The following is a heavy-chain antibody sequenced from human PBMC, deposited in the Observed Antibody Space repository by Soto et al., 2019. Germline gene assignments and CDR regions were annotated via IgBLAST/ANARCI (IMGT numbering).Heavy chain of an antibody. J-gene: IGHJ4*02. CDR3: ARGDYQVSSVFDY. D-gene: IGHD3-16*01. Sequence: SETLSLTCSVSGGPFPSGGYYWSWIRQEPGKGLEWIGYIYYNGDTSYNPSLRSRVTISADTSKTQFSLRLRSVTSADTAVYYCARGDYQVSSVFDYWGQGMLVTVSS. CDR1: GGPFPSGGYY. V-gene: IGHV4-31*03. CDR2: IYYNGDT.